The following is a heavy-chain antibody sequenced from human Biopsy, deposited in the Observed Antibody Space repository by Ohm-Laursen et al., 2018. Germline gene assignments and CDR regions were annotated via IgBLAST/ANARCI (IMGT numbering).Heavy chain of an antibody. Sequence: GTLSLTCPVSDVSISTYYWSWIRQSPGRGLDWIAHIYYNGDTDYNPSLKSRVTISLDAPKNQFSLKMSAVTAADTAIYYCAREAIGVATTFDLWGQGTMVAVSS. D-gene: IGHD5-12*01. J-gene: IGHJ3*01. CDR2: IYYNGDT. V-gene: IGHV4-59*01. CDR3: AREAIGVATTFDL. CDR1: DVSISTYY.